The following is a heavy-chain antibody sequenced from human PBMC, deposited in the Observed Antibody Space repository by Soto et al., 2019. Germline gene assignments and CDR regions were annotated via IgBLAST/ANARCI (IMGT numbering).Heavy chain of an antibody. J-gene: IGHJ4*02. CDR3: VRTSLVVAAATREDY. CDR1: GFTFSSYG. V-gene: IGHV3-30*03. D-gene: IGHD2-15*01. CDR2: ISYDGSNK. Sequence: GGSLRLSCAASGFTFSSYGMHWVRQAPGKGLEWVAVISYDGSNKYYADSVKGRFTISRDNAKNTLYLQMNSLRAEDTAVYYCVRTSLVVAAATREDYWGQGTLVTVSS.